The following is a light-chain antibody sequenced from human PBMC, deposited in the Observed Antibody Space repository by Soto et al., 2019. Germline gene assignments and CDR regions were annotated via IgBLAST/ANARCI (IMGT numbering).Light chain of an antibody. CDR2: GAS. J-gene: IGKJ1*01. CDR1: QSLSSTY. Sequence: EIVLTQSPGTLSLSPAERATLSCRASQSLSSTYLAWYQQKRGQAPRLLIFGASSRPPGIPDRFGGSGSGPDFTLTISRLEPEDFAVYYCQQYGSSPPTFGQGTKVEI. CDR3: QQYGSSPPT. V-gene: IGKV3-20*01.